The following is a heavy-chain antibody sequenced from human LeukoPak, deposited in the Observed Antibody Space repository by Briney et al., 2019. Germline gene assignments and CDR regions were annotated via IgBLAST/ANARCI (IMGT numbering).Heavy chain of an antibody. V-gene: IGHV3-66*01. CDR1: GLTVSSNY. Sequence: PGGSLRLSCAAFGLTVSSNYMNWVHQAPGKGPEWVSVIYSGGDTYYADSVKDRFTISRDSSKNTVYLQVNSLTVEDTAVYYCARAVVLGAPDTDYFDYWGQGTVVTVSS. D-gene: IGHD3-16*01. J-gene: IGHJ4*02. CDR3: ARAVVLGAPDTDYFDY. CDR2: IYSGGDT.